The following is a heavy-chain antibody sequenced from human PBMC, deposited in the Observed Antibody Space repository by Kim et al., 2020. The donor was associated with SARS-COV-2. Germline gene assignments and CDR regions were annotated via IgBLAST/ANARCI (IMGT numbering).Heavy chain of an antibody. Sequence: ASVKVSCKASGYTFTSYGISWVRQAPGQGLEWMGWIGAYNGNTNYAQKLQGRVTMTTDTSTSTAYMELRSLRSDDTAVYYCARDVGTDEYSGRICGTYYYYGMDVWGQGTTVTVSS. D-gene: IGHD6-6*01. V-gene: IGHV1-18*04. J-gene: IGHJ6*02. CDR3: ARDVGTDEYSGRICGTYYYYGMDV. CDR1: GYTFTSYG. CDR2: IGAYNGNT.